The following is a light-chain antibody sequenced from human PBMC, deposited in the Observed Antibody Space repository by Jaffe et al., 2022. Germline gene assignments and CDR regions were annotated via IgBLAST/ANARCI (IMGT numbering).Light chain of an antibody. CDR1: DIGSTS. J-gene: IGLJ1*01. Sequence: SYVLTQPPSVSVAPGQTASITCGGDDIGSTSVHWYQQKPGQAPVLVVYKDSDRPSGIPERFSGSDSENMATLTISGVEAGDEADYYCQVWDYSSDPRYVFGSGTKLTVL. V-gene: IGLV3-21*02. CDR3: QVWDYSSDPRYV. CDR2: KDS.